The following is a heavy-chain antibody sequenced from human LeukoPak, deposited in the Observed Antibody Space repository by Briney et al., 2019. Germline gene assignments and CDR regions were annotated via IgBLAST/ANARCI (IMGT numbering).Heavy chain of an antibody. CDR1: GFTFSTYW. V-gene: IGHV3-74*01. J-gene: IGHJ1*01. D-gene: IGHD3-22*01. CDR3: ARAPSELGGYYPEYFQH. Sequence: GGSLRLSCAASGFTFSTYWMHWVRQAPGKGLVWVSRIKSDGGTNYADSVKGRFTISRDNAKKTVSLQMNSLRPEDTGVYYCARAPSELGGYYPEYFQHWGQGTLVTVSS. CDR2: IKSDGGT.